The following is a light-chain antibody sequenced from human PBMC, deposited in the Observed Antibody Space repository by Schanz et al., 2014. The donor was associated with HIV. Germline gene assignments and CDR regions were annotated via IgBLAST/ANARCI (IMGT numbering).Light chain of an antibody. Sequence: DIQMTQSPSALSASVGDRVTITCRASQNIDRWLAWYQQTPGRAPKLLIYMASYLEAGVPSRFSGSGSGTAFTLTISGLQPNDLATYYCQQYSNRSPFTFGQGTKLEI. CDR2: MAS. V-gene: IGKV1-5*03. J-gene: IGKJ2*01. CDR3: QQYSNRSPFT. CDR1: QNIDRW.